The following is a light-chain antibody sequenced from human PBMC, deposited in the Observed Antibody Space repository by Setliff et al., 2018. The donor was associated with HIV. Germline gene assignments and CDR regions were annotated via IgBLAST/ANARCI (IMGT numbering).Light chain of an antibody. Sequence: QSVLTQPASVSGSPGQSITISCTGTRSDVGGYDYVSWYQHHPGKAPKLIIYNVNKRPSGVSNRLSGSKSGNTASLTISGLQAEDEADYYRTSYTTSSSPYVFGTGTKGTVL. CDR2: NVN. V-gene: IGLV2-14*03. J-gene: IGLJ1*01. CDR3: TSYTTSSSPYV. CDR1: RSDVGGYDY.